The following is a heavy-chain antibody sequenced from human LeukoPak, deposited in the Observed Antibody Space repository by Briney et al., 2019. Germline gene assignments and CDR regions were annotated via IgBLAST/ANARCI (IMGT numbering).Heavy chain of an antibody. CDR3: ARDLGIVVVADWFDP. V-gene: IGHV1-2*02. Sequence: ASVKVSCKASGGTFSSYAISWVRQAPGQGLEWMGWINPNSGGTNYAQKFQGRVTMTRDTSISTAYMELSRLRSDDTAVYYCARDLGIVVVADWFDPWGQGTLVTVSS. J-gene: IGHJ5*02. CDR2: INPNSGGT. D-gene: IGHD2-2*01. CDR1: GGTFSSYA.